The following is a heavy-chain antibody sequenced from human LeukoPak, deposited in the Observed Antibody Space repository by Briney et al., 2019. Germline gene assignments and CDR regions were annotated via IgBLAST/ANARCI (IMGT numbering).Heavy chain of an antibody. V-gene: IGHV4-38-2*02. CDR1: DYSISSAYY. Sequence: SETLSLTCSVSDYSISSAYYWGWIRQPPGKGLEWIANIYHSGSTYNNPSLKSRVTISIDTSKNQFSLKLSSVTAADTAVYYCARVVSYYYYMDVWGKGTTVTVSS. CDR2: IYHSGST. CDR3: ARVVSYYYYMDV. D-gene: IGHD2-2*01. J-gene: IGHJ6*03.